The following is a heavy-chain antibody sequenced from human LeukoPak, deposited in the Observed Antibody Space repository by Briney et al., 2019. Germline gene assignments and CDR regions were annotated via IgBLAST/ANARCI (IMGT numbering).Heavy chain of an antibody. CDR2: VNPSGGAT. CDR1: GYTFTDYY. D-gene: IGHD3-10*01. Sequence: ASVKVSCTASGYTFTDYYIHWVRQAPGQGLEWMGIVNPSGGATSYAQKFQGRVAMIGDTSTSTVYMQMSSLSIDDTAVYYCAGHSDLGSGSHYPYYYLMDVWGQGTTVTVSS. CDR3: AGHSDLGSGSHYPYYYLMDV. V-gene: IGHV1-46*01. J-gene: IGHJ6*02.